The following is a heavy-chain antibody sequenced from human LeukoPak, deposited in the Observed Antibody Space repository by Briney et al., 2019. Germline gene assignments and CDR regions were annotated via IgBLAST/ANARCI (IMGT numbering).Heavy chain of an antibody. Sequence: SETLSLTCTVSGGSVSSSSYYWGWIRQPPGKGLEWIGYIYYSGSTNYNPSLKSRVTISVDTSKNQFSLKLSSVTAADTAVYYCARALPQMATISNLFDYWGQGTLVTVSS. CDR2: IYYSGST. J-gene: IGHJ4*02. V-gene: IGHV4-61*01. CDR1: GGSVSSSSYY. CDR3: ARALPQMATISNLFDY. D-gene: IGHD5-24*01.